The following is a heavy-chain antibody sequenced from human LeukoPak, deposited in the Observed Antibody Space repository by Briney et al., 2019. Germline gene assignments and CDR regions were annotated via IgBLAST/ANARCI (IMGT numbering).Heavy chain of an antibody. CDR1: GSTFTGYY. CDR2: INPNSGGT. J-gene: IGHJ5*02. V-gene: IGHV1-2*02. Sequence: ASVKLSCKAAGSTFTGYYMHWDRHAPGQGLERMWWINPNSGGTNYAQEDPGRGTFTSDTSNSTAYLELSRLRSEDTAASDCAHAPSIGGDYILNWLDPGGQGTLVTVSS. CDR3: AHAPSIGGDYILNWLDP. D-gene: IGHD4-17*01.